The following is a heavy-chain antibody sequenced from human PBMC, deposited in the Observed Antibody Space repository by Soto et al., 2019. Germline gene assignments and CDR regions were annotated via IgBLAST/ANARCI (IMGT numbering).Heavy chain of an antibody. CDR2: IYSSGNT. CDR3: TRGRGFYSDNYFDP. D-gene: IGHD3-22*01. Sequence: PSETLSLTCTVSGDSIDRHYWTWIRQPAGKGPEWIGHIYSSGNTNYNPSLKSRVTMSLDTSGNQFSLSLRSVTAADTAIYYCTRGRGFYSDNYFDPWRPGTQVT. J-gene: IGHJ5*02. V-gene: IGHV4-4*07. CDR1: GDSIDRHY.